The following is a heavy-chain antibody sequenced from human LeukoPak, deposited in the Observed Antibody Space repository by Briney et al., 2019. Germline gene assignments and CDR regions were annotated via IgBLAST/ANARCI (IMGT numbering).Heavy chain of an antibody. CDR1: GFTVSSNY. CDR3: AKDFTTAAPGLSGY. Sequence: HPGGSLRLSCAASGFTVSSNYMSWVRQAPGKGLEWVSVIYSGGSTYYADSVKGRFTISRDNSKNTLYLQMNSLRAEDTAVYYCAKDFTTAAPGLSGYWGQGTLVTVSS. D-gene: IGHD6-13*01. J-gene: IGHJ4*02. V-gene: IGHV3-66*01. CDR2: IYSGGST.